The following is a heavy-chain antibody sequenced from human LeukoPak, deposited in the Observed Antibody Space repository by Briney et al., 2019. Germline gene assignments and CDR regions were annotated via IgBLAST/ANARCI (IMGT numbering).Heavy chain of an antibody. CDR1: GFTFGDYA. V-gene: IGHV3-30*04. D-gene: IGHD3-3*01. CDR2: ISYDGGQK. J-gene: IGHJ4*02. Sequence: PGGSLRLSCTASGFTFGDYAMSWVRQAPGKGLEWVAVISYDGGQKSYVDSVKGRFTISRDNSKNTLYLQMNSLRPEDTAVYYCAKDFGGIFLTFFFDYWGQGTVVTVSS. CDR3: AKDFGGIFLTFFFDY.